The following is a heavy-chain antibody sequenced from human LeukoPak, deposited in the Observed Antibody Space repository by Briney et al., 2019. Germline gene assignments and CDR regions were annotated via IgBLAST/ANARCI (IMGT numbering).Heavy chain of an antibody. D-gene: IGHD5-24*01. CDR1: GGSISSYY. CDR2: IYNSGST. Sequence: ASETLSLTCTVSGGSISSYYWSGIRQPPGKGLEWIGYIYNSGSTNYNPSLKSRVTISLDTSKNQFSLRLSSVTAADTAVYYCARRRGDGYSDYWGQGTLVTVSS. V-gene: IGHV4-59*08. J-gene: IGHJ4*02. CDR3: ARRRGDGYSDY.